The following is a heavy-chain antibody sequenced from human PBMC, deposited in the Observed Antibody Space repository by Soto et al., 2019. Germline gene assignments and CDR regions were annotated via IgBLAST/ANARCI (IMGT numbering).Heavy chain of an antibody. J-gene: IGHJ6*02. CDR3: ARDLKYYYDSSGYTRYGMDV. D-gene: IGHD3-22*01. Sequence: QVQLVESGGGVVQPGRSLRLSCAASGFTFSSYAMHWVRQAPGKGLEWVAVISYDGSNKYYADSVKGRFTISRDNSKNTLYLQMNSLRAEDTAVYYCARDLKYYYDSSGYTRYGMDVWGQGTTVTVSS. V-gene: IGHV3-30-3*01. CDR1: GFTFSSYA. CDR2: ISYDGSNK.